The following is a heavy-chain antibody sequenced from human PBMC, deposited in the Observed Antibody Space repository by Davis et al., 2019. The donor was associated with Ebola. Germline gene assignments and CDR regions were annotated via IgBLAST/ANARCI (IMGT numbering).Heavy chain of an antibody. V-gene: IGHV4-39*01. D-gene: IGHD6-13*01. CDR3: ARQLAAPNMDYGMDV. J-gene: IGHJ6*02. Sequence: MPGGSLRLSCSVSNGSISSFSYYWAWIRQPPGKGLEWIGSIFYSGRTYYNASLKSRVTVSVDTSKNQFSLKLRSVTAADTAVYYCARQLAAPNMDYGMDVWGQGTTVTVSS. CDR2: IFYSGRT. CDR1: NGSISSFSYY.